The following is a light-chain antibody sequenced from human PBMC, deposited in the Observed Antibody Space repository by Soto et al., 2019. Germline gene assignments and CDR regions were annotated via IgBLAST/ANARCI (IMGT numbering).Light chain of an antibody. CDR2: DAS. V-gene: IGKV3-15*01. J-gene: IGKJ1*01. Sequence: EIVMTQSPATLSVSPGERATLSSRASQNIENKLVWYQQKPGQVPRLLIYDASTRATGIQARFSGSGSGTEFTLTIRSLQSEDFAFYYCRQFHYWWTCGQGTKVDI. CDR1: QNIENK. CDR3: RQFHYWWT.